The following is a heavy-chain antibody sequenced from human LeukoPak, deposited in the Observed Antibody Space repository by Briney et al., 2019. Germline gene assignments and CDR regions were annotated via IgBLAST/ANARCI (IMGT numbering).Heavy chain of an antibody. V-gene: IGHV1-46*01. CDR3: ARDGLDIIAVAGSGGLDY. CDR1: GYTFTSYY. Sequence: ASVKVSCKASGYTFTSYYMHWVRQAPGQGLEWMGIINPSGGSTSYAQKFQGRVTMTRDMSTSTVYMELSSLRSEDTAVYYCARDGLDIIAVAGSGGLDYWGQGTLVTVSS. J-gene: IGHJ4*02. D-gene: IGHD6-19*01. CDR2: INPSGGST.